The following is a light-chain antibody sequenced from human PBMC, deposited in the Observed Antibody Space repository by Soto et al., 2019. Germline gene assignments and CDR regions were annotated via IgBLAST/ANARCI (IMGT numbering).Light chain of an antibody. CDR1: SGHSNYA. CDR3: QTWGTGSASVG. CDR2: VNSGGSH. Sequence: QLVLTQSPSASASLGASVKLTCTLSSGHSNYAIAWHQQQPEKGPRYLMKVNSGGSHIKGDGIPDRFSGSSSGAERYLFISSLQSEDEADYYCQTWGTGSASVGFGGGTQLTV. V-gene: IGLV4-69*01. J-gene: IGLJ7*01.